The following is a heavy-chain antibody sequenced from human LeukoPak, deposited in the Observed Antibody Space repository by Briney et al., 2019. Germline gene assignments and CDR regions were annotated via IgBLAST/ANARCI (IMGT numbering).Heavy chain of an antibody. J-gene: IGHJ4*02. CDR3: ARVQRFLEWSFDY. CDR1: GGSISNYY. CDR2: IYSSGST. Sequence: SETLSLTCTVSGGSISNYYWSWIRQPPGKGLEWIGYIYSSGSTNYNPSLKSRVTMSVDTSKNQCSLKLNSVTAADTAVYYCARVQRFLEWSFDYWGQGTLVTVSS. V-gene: IGHV4-59*01. D-gene: IGHD3-3*01.